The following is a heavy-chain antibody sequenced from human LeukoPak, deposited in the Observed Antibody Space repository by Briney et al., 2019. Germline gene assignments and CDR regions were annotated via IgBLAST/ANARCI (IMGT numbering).Heavy chain of an antibody. V-gene: IGHV1-2*02. CDR1: GYTFTGYY. Sequence: ASVKVSCKASGYTFTGYYMHWVRQAPGQGLEWMGWINPNSGGTSYAQKFQGRVTMTRDTSTSTVYMELSSLRSEDTAVYYCARDQGARYGSSGYAPDDYWGQGTLVTVSS. J-gene: IGHJ4*02. D-gene: IGHD3-22*01. CDR3: ARDQGARYGSSGYAPDDY. CDR2: INPNSGGT.